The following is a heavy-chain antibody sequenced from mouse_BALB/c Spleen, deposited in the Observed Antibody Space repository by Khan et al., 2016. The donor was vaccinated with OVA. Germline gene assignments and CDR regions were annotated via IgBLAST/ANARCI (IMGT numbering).Heavy chain of an antibody. Sequence: QVQLQQSGAELARPGASVRMSCKASGYTFTSNTMHWVKQRPGQGLEWIGYINPRSGYTNYNQNFKDKATLTADKSSSPAYMHMSTLTFEDSAVYYCARRTTGYTMDDWGQGTSVTVSS. D-gene: IGHD2-14*01. V-gene: IGHV1-4*01. J-gene: IGHJ4*01. CDR3: ARRTTGYTMDD. CDR1: GYTFTSNT. CDR2: INPRSGYT.